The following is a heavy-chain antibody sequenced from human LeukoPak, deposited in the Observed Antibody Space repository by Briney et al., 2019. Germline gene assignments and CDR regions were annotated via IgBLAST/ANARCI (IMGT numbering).Heavy chain of an antibody. V-gene: IGHV4-31*03. CDR1: GGSISSGGYY. Sequence: SETLSLTCTVSGGSISSGGYYWSWIRQHPGKGLEWIGYIYYSGSTYYNPSLKSRVTISVDTSKNQFSLKLSSVIAADTAVYYCAREGPKVKPAKGEFDYWGQGTLVTVSS. CDR2: IYYSGST. CDR3: AREGPKVKPAKGEFDY. D-gene: IGHD2-21*01. J-gene: IGHJ4*02.